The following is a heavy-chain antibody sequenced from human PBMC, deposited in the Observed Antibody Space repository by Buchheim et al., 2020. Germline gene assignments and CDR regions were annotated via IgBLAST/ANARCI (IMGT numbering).Heavy chain of an antibody. CDR2: IIPILGIA. CDR3: ARWGAGKAGIAAAEGTLDV. J-gene: IGHJ6*02. CDR1: GGTFSSYT. Sequence: QVQLVQSGAEVKKPGSSVKVSCKASGGTFSSYTISWVRQAPGQGLEWMGRIIPILGIANYAQKFQGRVTITADKSTSTAYMELSSLRSEDTAVYYCARWGAGKAGIAAAEGTLDVWGQGTT. D-gene: IGHD6-13*01. V-gene: IGHV1-69*02.